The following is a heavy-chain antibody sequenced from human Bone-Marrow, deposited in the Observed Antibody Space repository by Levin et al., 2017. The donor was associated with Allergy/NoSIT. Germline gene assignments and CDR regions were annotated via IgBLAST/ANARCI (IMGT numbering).Heavy chain of an antibody. CDR1: GFTFSSYG. Sequence: GGSLRLSCAASGFTFSSYGMHWVRQAPGKGLEWVAVIWYDGSNKYYADSVKGRFTISRDNSKNTLYLQMNSLRAEDTAVYYCARDLLGRHYYDSSGYSFWLWGQGTLVTVSS. CDR3: ARDLLGRHYYDSSGYSFWL. J-gene: IGHJ4*02. CDR2: IWYDGSNK. D-gene: IGHD3-22*01. V-gene: IGHV3-33*01.